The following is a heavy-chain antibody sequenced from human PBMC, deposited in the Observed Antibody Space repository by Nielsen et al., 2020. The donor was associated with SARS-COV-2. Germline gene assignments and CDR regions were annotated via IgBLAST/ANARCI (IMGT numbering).Heavy chain of an antibody. V-gene: IGHV3-30*18. J-gene: IGHJ4*02. CDR3: AKDWTAIVVVPSGGVDY. D-gene: IGHD2-15*01. Sequence: GESLKISCAASGFTLSTYGMHWVRQAPGKGLEWVAAISYDGSNKYYVDSVKGRFTISRDNSKNTLYLQMSSLREEDTAVYYCAKDWTAIVVVPSGGVDYWGQGTLVTVSS. CDR2: ISYDGSNK. CDR1: GFTLSTYG.